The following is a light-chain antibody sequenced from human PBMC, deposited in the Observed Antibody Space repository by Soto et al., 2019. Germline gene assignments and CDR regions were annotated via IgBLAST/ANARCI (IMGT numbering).Light chain of an antibody. V-gene: IGKV2-28*01. J-gene: IGKJ5*01. CDR3: MQSLHTPT. Sequence: IVMTQSPLSLPITPGEPASISCRSSQSLLHSNGRNYVDWYLQKPGQSPQLLISLGSDRASGVPDRFSGSGSGTDFTLKISRVEAEDVGVYYCMQSLHTPTFGQGTRLEIK. CDR1: QSLLHSNGRNY. CDR2: LGS.